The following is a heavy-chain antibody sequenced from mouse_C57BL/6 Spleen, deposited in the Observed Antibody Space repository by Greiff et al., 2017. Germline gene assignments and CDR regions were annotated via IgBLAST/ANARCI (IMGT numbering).Heavy chain of an antibody. CDR1: GFSLTSYG. V-gene: IGHV2-5*01. Sequence: QVQLKESGPGLVQPSQSLSITCTVSGFSLTSYGVHWVRQSPGKGLEWLGVIWRGGSTDYNAAFMSRLSITKDNSKSQVFFKMNSLQADDTAIYYCAKKSGIYYDYDGAMDYWGQGTSVTVSS. CDR3: AKKSGIYYDYDGAMDY. CDR2: IWRGGST. J-gene: IGHJ4*01. D-gene: IGHD2-4*01.